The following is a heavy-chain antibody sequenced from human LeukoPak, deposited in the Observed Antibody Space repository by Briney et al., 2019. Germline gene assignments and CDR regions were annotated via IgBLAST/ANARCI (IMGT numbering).Heavy chain of an antibody. J-gene: IGHJ4*02. CDR2: ISSGSGPT. V-gene: IGHV3-48*01. Sequence: GGSLRLSCAASEFTFSSYSLNWVRQAPGKGLEWVSYISSGSGPTYYADSVKGRFTISRDNAKNSLYLQMDSLRAEDTAVYYCARDDYHDSSGKRGYWGQGTLVTVSS. CDR3: ARDDYHDSSGKRGY. D-gene: IGHD3-22*01. CDR1: EFTFSSYS.